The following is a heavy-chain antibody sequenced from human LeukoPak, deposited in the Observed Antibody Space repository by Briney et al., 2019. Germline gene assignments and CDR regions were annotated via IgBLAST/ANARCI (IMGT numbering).Heavy chain of an antibody. CDR3: ARDPEYCSGGSCYYFDY. Sequence: GGSLRLSCAASGFTFSSYAMHWVRQAPGKGLEWVAVISYDGSNKYYADSVKGRFTISRDNSKNTLYLQMNSLRAEDTAVYYCARDPEYCSGGSCYYFDYWGQGTLVTVPS. CDR1: GFTFSSYA. J-gene: IGHJ4*02. D-gene: IGHD2-15*01. CDR2: ISYDGSNK. V-gene: IGHV3-30*04.